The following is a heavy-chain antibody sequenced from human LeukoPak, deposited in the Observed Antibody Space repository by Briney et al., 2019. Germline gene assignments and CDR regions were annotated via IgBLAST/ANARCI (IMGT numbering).Heavy chain of an antibody. CDR1: GYTFTSCD. V-gene: IGHV1-8*02. J-gene: IGHJ3*02. D-gene: IGHD6-13*01. CDR2: MNPNSGDT. Sequence: ASEKVSCKASGYTFTSCDIIWVRQATGQALQWMGWMNPNSGDTGYAQNFQGRISITRNTSISTAYMELSGLRSEDTAVYYCARDMRGAAAADDAFDIWGQGTMVTVSS. CDR3: ARDMRGAAAADDAFDI.